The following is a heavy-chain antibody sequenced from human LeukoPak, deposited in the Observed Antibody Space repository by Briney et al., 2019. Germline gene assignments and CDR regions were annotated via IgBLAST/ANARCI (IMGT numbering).Heavy chain of an antibody. Sequence: ASVKVSCKASGYTFTNYAMTWVRQAPGQGLEWMGWISAYNGNTNYAQKLQGRVTMTTDTSTSTAYMELRSLRSDDTAVYYCAREQTGYDSSGYLENDAFDIWGQGTMVTVSS. V-gene: IGHV1-18*01. D-gene: IGHD3-22*01. CDR3: AREQTGYDSSGYLENDAFDI. J-gene: IGHJ3*02. CDR1: GYTFTNYA. CDR2: ISAYNGNT.